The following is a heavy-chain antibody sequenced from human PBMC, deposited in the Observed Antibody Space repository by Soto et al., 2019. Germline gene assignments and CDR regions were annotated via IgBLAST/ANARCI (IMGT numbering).Heavy chain of an antibody. CDR3: AKLGDYSNLYCFDF. V-gene: IGHV3-23*01. Sequence: GGSLRLSCAASGFTFSSYAMSWVRQAPGKGLEWVSAISGSGGSTYYADSVKGRFTISRDNSKNTLYLQMNSLRAEGTALYYCAKLGDYSNLYCFDFWGQGTLVTVSS. J-gene: IGHJ4*02. D-gene: IGHD4-4*01. CDR1: GFTFSSYA. CDR2: ISGSGGST.